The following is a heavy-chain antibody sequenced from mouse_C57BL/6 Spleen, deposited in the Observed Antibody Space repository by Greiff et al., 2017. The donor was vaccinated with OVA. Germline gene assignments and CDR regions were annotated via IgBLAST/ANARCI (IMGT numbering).Heavy chain of an antibody. V-gene: IGHV1-53*01. D-gene: IGHD2-2*01. CDR1: GYTFTSYW. CDR2: INPSNGGT. J-gene: IGHJ1*03. CDR3: ARGLPRYWYFDV. Sequence: VQLQQSGTELVKPGASVKLSCKASGYTFTSYWMHWVKQRPGQGLEWIGNINPSNGGTNYNEKFKSKATLTVYKSSSTAYMQLSSLTSEDSAVYYCARGLPRYWYFDVWGTGTTVTVSS.